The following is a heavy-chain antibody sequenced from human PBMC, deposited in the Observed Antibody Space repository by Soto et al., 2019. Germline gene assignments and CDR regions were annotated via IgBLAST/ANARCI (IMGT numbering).Heavy chain of an antibody. J-gene: IGHJ4*02. CDR2: IYYSGST. D-gene: IGHD4-17*01. Sequence: QVQLQESGPGLVKPSQTLSLTCTVSGGSISSGGYYWSWIRQHPGKGLEWIGYIYYSGSTYYNPSIKRRVTIAVDTAKNQFSLKLSSVTAADTAVYYCARFIPQSTTVVPPRYYFDYWGQGTLVTVSS. CDR3: ARFIPQSTTVVPPRYYFDY. V-gene: IGHV4-31*03. CDR1: GGSISSGGYY.